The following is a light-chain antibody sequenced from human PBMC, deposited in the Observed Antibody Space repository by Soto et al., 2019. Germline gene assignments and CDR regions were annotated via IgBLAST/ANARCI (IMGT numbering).Light chain of an antibody. CDR3: QQYNSYSPYT. V-gene: IGKV1-5*01. J-gene: IGKJ2*01. CDR2: DAS. Sequence: DIQMTQSPSTLSASVGDRVTITCRASQSISSWLAWYQQKPGKGPKLLIYDASSLKSGVPSRFSGSGSGTEFTLTISSLQADDFATYYCQQYNSYSPYTFGQGTKVDIK. CDR1: QSISSW.